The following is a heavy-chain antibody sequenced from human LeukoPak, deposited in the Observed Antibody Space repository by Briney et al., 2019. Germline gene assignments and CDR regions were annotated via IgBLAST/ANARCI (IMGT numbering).Heavy chain of an antibody. Sequence: PSETLSLTCSVSGGSISSNTYYWGWIRQPPGKGLEWIATINYSGTTHYNPSLKSRVTISVDTSKNQFSLKLSSVTAADTAVYYCARTDSSALPEGYWGQGTLVTVSS. D-gene: IGHD3-22*01. V-gene: IGHV4-39*07. CDR1: GGSISSNTYY. J-gene: IGHJ4*02. CDR2: INYSGTT. CDR3: ARTDSSALPEGY.